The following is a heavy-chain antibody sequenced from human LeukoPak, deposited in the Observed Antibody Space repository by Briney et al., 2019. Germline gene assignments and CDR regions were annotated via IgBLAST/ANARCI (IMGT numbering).Heavy chain of an antibody. CDR1: GFPFSSYE. V-gene: IGHV3-48*03. CDR3: ARGKAMVRGKDFDY. CDR2: IISSGSTI. J-gene: IGHJ4*02. Sequence: GSLGLSCAASGFPFSSYEMNWVRQAPGKGLEWVSYIISSGSTIYYADSVKGRFTISRDNAKNSLYLQMNSLRAEDMAVYYCARGKAMVRGKDFDYWGQGTLVTVSS. D-gene: IGHD3-10*01.